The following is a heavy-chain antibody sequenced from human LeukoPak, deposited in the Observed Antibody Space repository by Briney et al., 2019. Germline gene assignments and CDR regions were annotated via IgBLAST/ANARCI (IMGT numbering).Heavy chain of an antibody. CDR1: GFIFSRDS. CDR2: INGGGSPI. D-gene: IGHD3-22*01. V-gene: IGHV3-48*01. Sequence: PGGSLRLSCAASGFIFSRDSMNWVRQAPGKGLEWVAYINGGGSPIYYADSVRGRFTISRDNAKNSLYLQMNSLRAEDTAVYYCARDYYDSSDESDAFDIWGQGTMVTVSS. J-gene: IGHJ3*02. CDR3: ARDYYDSSDESDAFDI.